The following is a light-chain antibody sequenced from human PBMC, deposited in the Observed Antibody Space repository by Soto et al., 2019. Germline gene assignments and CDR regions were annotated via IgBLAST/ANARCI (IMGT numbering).Light chain of an antibody. J-gene: IGKJ2*01. CDR3: QQHGSSPYT. CDR2: GAS. Sequence: EIVLTQSPGTLSLSPGERATLSCRASQSVSSNYLAWYQQKPGQTPRLLIYGASSRATGIPDRFSGSGSGTDFTLTISRLEPDDFAVYYCQQHGSSPYTFGQGTKLEI. V-gene: IGKV3-20*01. CDR1: QSVSSNY.